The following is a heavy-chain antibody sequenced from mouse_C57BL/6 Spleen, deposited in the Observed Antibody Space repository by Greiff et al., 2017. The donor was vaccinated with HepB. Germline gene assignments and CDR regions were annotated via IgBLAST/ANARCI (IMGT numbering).Heavy chain of an antibody. Sequence: VQLQQPGAELVKPGASVKLSCKASGYTFTSYWMHWVKQRPGQGLEWIGMIHPNSGSTNYNEKFKSKATLTVDKSSSTAYMQLSSLTSEDSAVYCCARWGGSSYVDAMDYWGQGTSVTVSS. D-gene: IGHD1-1*01. CDR3: ARWGGSSYVDAMDY. CDR2: IHPNSGST. CDR1: GYTFTSYW. V-gene: IGHV1-64*01. J-gene: IGHJ4*01.